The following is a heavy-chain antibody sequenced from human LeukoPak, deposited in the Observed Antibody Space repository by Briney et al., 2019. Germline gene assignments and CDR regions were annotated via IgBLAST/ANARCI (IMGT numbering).Heavy chain of an antibody. CDR3: ARLSLDESGYRPDY. CDR2: VYYGGNS. J-gene: IGHJ4*02. CDR1: GGSFIGYY. Sequence: PSETLSLTCTVSGGSFIGYYWIWIRQPPEKGLEWVGYVYYGGNSNYNPSLRSRVTISIDTSRNQFSLQLSSVTAADTAVYYCARLSLDESGYRPDYWGQGTLVTVSP. V-gene: IGHV4-59*08. D-gene: IGHD5-18*01.